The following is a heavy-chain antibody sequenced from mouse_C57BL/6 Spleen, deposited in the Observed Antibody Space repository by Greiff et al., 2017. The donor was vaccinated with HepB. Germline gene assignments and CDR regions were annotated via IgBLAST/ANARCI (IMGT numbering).Heavy chain of an antibody. CDR2: IYPSDSET. CDR3: ARSVGRYFDV. CDR1: GYTFTSYW. J-gene: IGHJ1*03. Sequence: VQLQQPGAELVRPGSSVKLSCKASGYTFTSYWMDWVKQRPGQGLEWIGNIYPSDSETHYNQKFKDKATLTVDKSSSTAYMQLSSLTSEDSAVYYCARSVGRYFDVWGTGTTVTVSS. V-gene: IGHV1-61*01. D-gene: IGHD4-1*01.